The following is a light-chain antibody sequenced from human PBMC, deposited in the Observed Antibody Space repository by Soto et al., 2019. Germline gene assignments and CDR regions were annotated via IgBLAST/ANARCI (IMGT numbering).Light chain of an antibody. CDR3: QQSYSSPWT. Sequence: DIQMTQSPSSLSASVGDRITITCRASQNIGTYLNWYQHKPGRAPRFLIYTVSTLQSWVPSRFNGSGSGTDFTLTISSLQPEDLASYSCQQSYSSPWTFGQGTKVEIK. J-gene: IGKJ1*01. CDR1: QNIGTY. V-gene: IGKV1-39*01. CDR2: TVS.